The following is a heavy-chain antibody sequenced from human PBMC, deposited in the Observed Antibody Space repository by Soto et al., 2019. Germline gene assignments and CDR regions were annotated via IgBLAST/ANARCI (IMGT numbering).Heavy chain of an antibody. V-gene: IGHV1-46*01. D-gene: IGHD5-12*01. CDR2: INPSGGRT. CDR1: GYIFTNYY. J-gene: IGHJ4*02. Sequence: ASVKVSCKASGYIFTNYYVYWVRQAPGQGLEWVGMINPSGGRTTFAPKFQGRVSMTRDTSTNTVFLELSSLTSEDTAIYYCARAASGGWGFDYWGQGTLVTVSS. CDR3: ARAASGGWGFDY.